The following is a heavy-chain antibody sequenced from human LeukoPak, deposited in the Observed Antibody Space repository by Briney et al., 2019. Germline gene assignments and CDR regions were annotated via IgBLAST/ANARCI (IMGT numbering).Heavy chain of an antibody. Sequence: GGSLRLSCAASGFTFSSYGMHWVRQAPGKGLEWVAVISYDGSNKYYTDSVKGRFTISRDNSKNTLYLQMNSLRAEDTAVYYCAKLETYYDYVWGSPSTDYWGQGTLVTVPS. CDR1: GFTFSSYG. D-gene: IGHD3-16*01. J-gene: IGHJ4*02. CDR2: ISYDGSNK. V-gene: IGHV3-30*18. CDR3: AKLETYYDYVWGSPSTDY.